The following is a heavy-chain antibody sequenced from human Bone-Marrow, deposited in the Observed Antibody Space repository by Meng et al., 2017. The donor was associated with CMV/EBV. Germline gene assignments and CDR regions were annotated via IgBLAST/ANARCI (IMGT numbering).Heavy chain of an antibody. V-gene: IGHV3-7*01. CDR3: ARGIRGVIRYYYYGMDV. D-gene: IGHD3-10*01. CDR2: IKQDGSEK. J-gene: IGHJ6*02. CDR1: GFTFSSYG. Sequence: GESLKISCAASGFTFSSYGMHWVRQAPGKGLEWVANIKQDGSEKYYVDSVKGRFTISRDNAKNSLYLQMNSLRAEDTAVYYCARGIRGVIRYYYYGMDVWGQGTTVTVSS.